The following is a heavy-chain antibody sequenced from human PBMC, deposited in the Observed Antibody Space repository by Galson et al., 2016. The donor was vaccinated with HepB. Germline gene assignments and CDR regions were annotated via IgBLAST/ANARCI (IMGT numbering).Heavy chain of an antibody. CDR1: GFSIQMYA. J-gene: IGHJ4*02. CDR3: AKDRKSTRLQFSWVASYYFDF. Sequence: SLRLSCAASGFSIQMYAINWVRQAPGKGLEWVSSINNGGGTTRYGDFVQGRFTISRDTSKKTLYLQMNGLRAEDAAVYYCAKDRKSTRLQFSWVASYYFDFWGQGTLVTVSS. V-gene: IGHV3-23*01. CDR2: INNGGGTT. D-gene: IGHD5-24*01.